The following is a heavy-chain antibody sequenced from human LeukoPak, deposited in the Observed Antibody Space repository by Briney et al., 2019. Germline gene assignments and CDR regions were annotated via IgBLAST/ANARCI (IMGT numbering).Heavy chain of an antibody. CDR1: GGSISSTNYH. CDR3: ARPLVGTTDYFDY. CDR2: IYYSGSI. Sequence: SETLSLTCTVSGGSISSTNYHWGWIRQPPGKGLEWIGSIYYSGSIYYNPSLKSRATISVDTSKNQFSLKLSSVTAADTAVYYCARPLVGTTDYFDYWGQGTLVTVSS. V-gene: IGHV4-39*01. J-gene: IGHJ4*02. D-gene: IGHD1-26*01.